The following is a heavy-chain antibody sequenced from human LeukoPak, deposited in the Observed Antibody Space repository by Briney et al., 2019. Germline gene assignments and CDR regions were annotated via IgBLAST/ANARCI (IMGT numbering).Heavy chain of an antibody. D-gene: IGHD5-18*01. CDR3: ATIKRGSIYGYFDF. CDR2: MYDTVNT. Sequence: SETLSPTCTVSGVSISSHYWTWIRQPPGEGLEWIAYMYDTVNTKDTPSLKTRATLSADTSKNQFSLRLTSVTAADTAVYYCATIKRGSIYGYFDFWGQGLLVTVSS. CDR1: GVSISSHY. J-gene: IGHJ4*02. V-gene: IGHV4-59*11.